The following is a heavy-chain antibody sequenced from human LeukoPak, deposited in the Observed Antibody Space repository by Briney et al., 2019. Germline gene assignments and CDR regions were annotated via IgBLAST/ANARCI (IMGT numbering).Heavy chain of an antibody. CDR1: GGSISSYY. CDR2: IYYSGST. Sequence: PSETLSLTCTVSGGSISSYYWSRIRQPPGKGLEWIGYIYYSGSTNYNPSLKSRVTISVDTSKNQFSLKLSSVTAADTAVYYCARGGAGRAGNWGQGTLVTVSS. V-gene: IGHV4-59*01. CDR3: ARGGAGRAGN. J-gene: IGHJ4*02. D-gene: IGHD2/OR15-2a*01.